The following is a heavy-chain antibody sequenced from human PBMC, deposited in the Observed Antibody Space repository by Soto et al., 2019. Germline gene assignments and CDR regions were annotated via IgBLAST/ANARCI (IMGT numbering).Heavy chain of an antibody. CDR3: ARGGESSSWYDANYYYYMDV. CDR2: IYSGGST. Sequence: GGSLRLSCAASGFTVSSNYMSWVRQAPGKGLEWVSVIYSGGSTYYADSVKGRFTISRHNSKNTLYLQMNSLRAEDTAVYYCARGGESSSWYDANYYYYMDVWGKGTTVTVSS. J-gene: IGHJ6*03. CDR1: GFTVSSNY. V-gene: IGHV3-53*04. D-gene: IGHD6-13*01.